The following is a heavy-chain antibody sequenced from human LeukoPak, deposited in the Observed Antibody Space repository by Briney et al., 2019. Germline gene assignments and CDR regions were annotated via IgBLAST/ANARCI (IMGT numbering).Heavy chain of an antibody. V-gene: IGHV4-59*01. D-gene: IGHD3-3*01. CDR3: AREPTYNFWSGSYQTKGAGYFDY. Sequence: SETLSLTCTVSSGSITAYYWSWVRQPPGKGLEWIGYIGYGAITNYNPSLKSRVTISGDTSKNQFSLKVNSVTAADTAVYYCAREPTYNFWSGSYQTKGAGYFDYWGQGALVTVSS. J-gene: IGHJ4*02. CDR2: IGYGAIT. CDR1: SGSITAYY.